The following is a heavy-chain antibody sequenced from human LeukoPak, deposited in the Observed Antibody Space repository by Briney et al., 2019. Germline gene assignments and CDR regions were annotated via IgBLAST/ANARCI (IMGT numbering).Heavy chain of an antibody. CDR1: GDSISSSDYY. CDR3: SRLTHSYYADTAGYYPYYYMDV. Sequence: SETLSLTCTVSGDSISSSDYYWGWIRQSPGKGLEWIGRSYYSGKTFYNPSLKSRVTMSVDTSKNLFSLRLNSVTAADTAVYYCSRLTHSYYADTAGYYPYYYMDVWGEGATVTVSS. V-gene: IGHV4-39*02. D-gene: IGHD3-22*01. CDR2: SYYSGKT. J-gene: IGHJ6*03.